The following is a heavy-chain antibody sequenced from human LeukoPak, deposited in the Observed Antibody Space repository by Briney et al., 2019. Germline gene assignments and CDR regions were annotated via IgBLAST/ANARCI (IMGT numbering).Heavy chain of an antibody. CDR2: IYYTGST. CDR3: ASSYFYDGNRYFDY. V-gene: IGHV4-59*08. J-gene: IGHJ4*02. D-gene: IGHD3-22*01. Sequence: PPETLSLTRNVSGGSITSYYWKWIWQSPGKGLEWIGHIYYTGSTNSNISLKSRLTISLDTSKKQCSLKLSSVTAADTAIYYCASSYFYDGNRYFDYWGRGALVTVSS. CDR1: GGSITSYY.